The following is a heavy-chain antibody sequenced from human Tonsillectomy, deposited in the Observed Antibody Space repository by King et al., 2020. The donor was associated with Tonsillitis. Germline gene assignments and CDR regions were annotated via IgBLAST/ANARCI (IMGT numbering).Heavy chain of an antibody. Sequence: VQLVESGGGLVQPGGSLRLSCAASGFTFSSSAMGWVRQAPGTGLEWVSTINAGRTYYADSVKGRFTISRDNSKNTLYLQMNSLRAEDTAVYYCAKEGQLGYFPFWGQGTLVTVSS. CDR2: INAGRT. CDR3: AKEGQLGYFPF. J-gene: IGHJ4*02. CDR1: GFTFSSSA. D-gene: IGHD7-27*01. V-gene: IGHV3-23*04.